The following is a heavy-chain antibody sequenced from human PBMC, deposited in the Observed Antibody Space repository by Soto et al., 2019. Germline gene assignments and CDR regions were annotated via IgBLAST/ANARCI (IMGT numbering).Heavy chain of an antibody. Sequence: PGGSLRLSCAASGFTFSSYSMNWVRQAPGKGLEWVSYISSSSSTIYYADSVKGRFTISRDNAKNSLYLQMNSLRAEDTAVYYCAREIAVAGDYWGQGTLVTVSS. J-gene: IGHJ4*02. D-gene: IGHD6-19*01. CDR3: AREIAVAGDY. CDR1: GFTFSSYS. CDR2: ISSSSSTI. V-gene: IGHV3-48*01.